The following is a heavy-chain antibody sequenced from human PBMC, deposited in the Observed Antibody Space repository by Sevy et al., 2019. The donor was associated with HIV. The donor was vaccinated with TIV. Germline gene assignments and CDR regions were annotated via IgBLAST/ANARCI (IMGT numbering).Heavy chain of an antibody. CDR2: INTFTGDT. D-gene: IGHD2-15*01. CDR1: GYTFSTYG. Sequence: ASVKVSCEASGYTFSTYGINWVRQAPGQGLEWMGWINTFTGDTNYLQKLQDRVTMTKDTSTSTVYMELRSLRSDDTAVYYCARGYCSGGRCYPGGCWGQGTLVTVSS. CDR3: ARGYCSGGRCYPGGC. J-gene: IGHJ4*02. V-gene: IGHV1-18*01.